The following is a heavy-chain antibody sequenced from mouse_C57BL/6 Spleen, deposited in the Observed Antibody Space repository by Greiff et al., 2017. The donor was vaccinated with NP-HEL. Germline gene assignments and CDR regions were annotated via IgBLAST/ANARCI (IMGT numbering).Heavy chain of an antibody. V-gene: IGHV1-26*01. Sequence: EVQLQQSGPELVKPGASVKISCKASGYTFTDYYMNWVKQSHGKSLEWIGAINPNNGGTSYNQKFKGKATLTVDKSSRTAYMEHRSLTSEDSAVYYCARAPSSYYFDYWGQGTTLTVSS. J-gene: IGHJ2*01. CDR2: INPNNGGT. CDR3: ARAPSSYYFDY. CDR1: GYTFTDYY. D-gene: IGHD1-1*01.